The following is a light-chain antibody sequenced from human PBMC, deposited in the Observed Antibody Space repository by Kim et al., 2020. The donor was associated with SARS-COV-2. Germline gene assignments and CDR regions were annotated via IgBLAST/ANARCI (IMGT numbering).Light chain of an antibody. J-gene: IGLJ2*01. CDR3: AAWDESLNGRI. CDR2: GSY. CDR1: TANIGTNT. V-gene: IGLV1-44*01. Sequence: GQRVTSSCSGNTANIGTNTVNWYQHLPGTAPKLLSFGSYQRPSGVPDRFSGSHSGTSASLAISGLQSEDEADYYCAAWDESLNGRIFGGGTQLTVL.